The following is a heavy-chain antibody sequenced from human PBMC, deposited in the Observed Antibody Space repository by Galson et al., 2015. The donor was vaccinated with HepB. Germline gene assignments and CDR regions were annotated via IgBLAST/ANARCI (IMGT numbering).Heavy chain of an antibody. CDR3: ARDRLGQQLTLPTFDI. Sequence: CAISGDSVSSNSAAWNWIRQSPSRGLEWLGRTYYRSKWYNDYAVSVKSRITINPDTSKNQFSLQLNSVTPEDTAVYYCARDRLGQQLTLPTFDIWGQGTMVTVSS. CDR2: TYYRSKWYN. J-gene: IGHJ3*02. CDR1: GDSVSSNSAA. V-gene: IGHV6-1*01. D-gene: IGHD6-13*01.